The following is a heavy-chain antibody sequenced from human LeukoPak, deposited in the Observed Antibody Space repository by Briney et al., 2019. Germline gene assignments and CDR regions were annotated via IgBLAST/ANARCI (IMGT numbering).Heavy chain of an antibody. J-gene: IGHJ4*02. Sequence: SETLSLTCTVSAASIRNNHWSWIRQPPGEGLEWIGYIYSTGSTSYNPSLKSRVTISVDTSKNQFSLNLTSVTAADTAVYYCARRFYYDGHHDSWGQGTLVTAPS. CDR1: AASIRNNH. V-gene: IGHV4-59*08. D-gene: IGHD3-22*01. CDR3: ARRFYYDGHHDS. CDR2: IYSTGST.